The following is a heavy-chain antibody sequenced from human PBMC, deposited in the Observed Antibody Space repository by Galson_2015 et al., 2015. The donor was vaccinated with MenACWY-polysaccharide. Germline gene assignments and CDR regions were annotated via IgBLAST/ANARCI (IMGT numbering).Heavy chain of an antibody. CDR2: ISNSGGTT. J-gene: IGHJ6*02. CDR3: GRYYGLDV. CDR1: GFTFNTYA. V-gene: IGHV3-23*01. D-gene: IGHD3-9*01. Sequence: SLRLSCAASGFTFNTYAMSWVRQAPGKGLEWVSGISNSGGTTYYADSVKGRFTISRDNSKDILYPQMNSLRAEDTAIYYCGRYYGLDVWGQGTTVTVSS.